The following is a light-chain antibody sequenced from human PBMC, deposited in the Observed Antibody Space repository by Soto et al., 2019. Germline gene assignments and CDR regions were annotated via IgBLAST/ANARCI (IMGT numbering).Light chain of an antibody. J-gene: IGLJ3*02. Sequence: QSVLTQPPSASGTTGQRVTMSCSGSSSNIGSNPVNWYQQLPGSAPKLLIYRNDQRPSGVSDRFSGSKSGTSASLAISGLQSEDEADYYCAAWDDSLNRWVFGGGTKLTVL. CDR3: AAWDDSLNRWV. CDR1: SSNIGSNP. V-gene: IGLV1-44*01. CDR2: RND.